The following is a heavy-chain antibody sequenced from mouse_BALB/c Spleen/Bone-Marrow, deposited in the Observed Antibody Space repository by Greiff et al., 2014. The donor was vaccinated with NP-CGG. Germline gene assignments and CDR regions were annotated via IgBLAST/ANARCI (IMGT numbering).Heavy chain of an antibody. CDR2: IDPENGDT. CDR3: NARGDYDFDYFDY. Sequence: GQLKPSGAELVRAGASVKLSCTASGFNIKDYYMHWGKQRPEQGLEWIGWIDPENGDTEYAPKFQGKATMTADTSSNTAYLQLSSLTSEDTAVYYCNARGDYDFDYFDYWGQGTTLTVSS. CDR1: GFNIKDYY. V-gene: IGHV14-4*02. D-gene: IGHD2-4*01. J-gene: IGHJ2*01.